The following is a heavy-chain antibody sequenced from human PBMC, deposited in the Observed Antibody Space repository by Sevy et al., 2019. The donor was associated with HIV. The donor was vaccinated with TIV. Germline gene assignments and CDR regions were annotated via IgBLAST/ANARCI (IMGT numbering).Heavy chain of an antibody. CDR2: LSCGCGKI. CDR3: AREGYTRPHDY. Sequence: GGSLRLSCAASGFAFYDYSMSWIRQAPGKGLEWVATLSCGCGKINYADSVKGRFTISRDNSKNSFYLQMDNLRVEDTALYYCAREGYTRPHDYWGQGTRVTVSS. CDR1: GFAFYDYS. D-gene: IGHD6-13*01. J-gene: IGHJ4*02. V-gene: IGHV3-23*01.